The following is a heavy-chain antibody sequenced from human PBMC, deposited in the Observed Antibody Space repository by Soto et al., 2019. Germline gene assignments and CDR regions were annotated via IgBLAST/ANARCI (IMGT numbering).Heavy chain of an antibody. Sequence: VQLLESGGGLVQPGESLRLSCAASGFTFSIYAMMWVRQSPGKGQEWVAGMTGSGGDIRYADSVKGRFTISKDNSKNTLYLQMNSLRAEDTAMYYCAKDAVYGDGLWLAANWGQGTLVTVSS. D-gene: IGHD2-21*02. J-gene: IGHJ4*02. CDR1: GFTFSIYA. CDR2: MTGSGGDI. V-gene: IGHV3-23*01. CDR3: AKDAVYGDGLWLAAN.